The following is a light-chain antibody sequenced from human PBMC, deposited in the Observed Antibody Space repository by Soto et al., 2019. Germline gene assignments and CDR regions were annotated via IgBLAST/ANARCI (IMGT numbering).Light chain of an antibody. J-gene: IGKJ1*01. CDR3: QKYSSALRT. CDR2: AAS. Sequence: DIQMTPSPSSLSASVGDRVTITCRASQGISTYLAWYQQKPGKVPKLLIYAASTVQSGVPSRFSGSGSGTDFTLTISSRRPEDVATYYCQKYSSALRTFGQGTKVEIK. V-gene: IGKV1-27*01. CDR1: QGISTY.